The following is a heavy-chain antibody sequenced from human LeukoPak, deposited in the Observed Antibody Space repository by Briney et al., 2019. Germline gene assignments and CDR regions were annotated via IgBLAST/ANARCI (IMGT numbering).Heavy chain of an antibody. CDR1: GFTFSSYE. CDR2: ISSSGSTI. CDR3: AVGYSSGWTFDY. V-gene: IGHV3-48*03. D-gene: IGHD6-19*01. J-gene: IGHJ4*02. Sequence: GGSLRLSCAASGFTFSSYEMNWVRQAPGKGLEWLSYISSSGSTIYYADSVKGRFTITRDNAKNSLYLQMNSLRAEDTAVYYCAVGYSSGWTFDYWGQGTLVTVSS.